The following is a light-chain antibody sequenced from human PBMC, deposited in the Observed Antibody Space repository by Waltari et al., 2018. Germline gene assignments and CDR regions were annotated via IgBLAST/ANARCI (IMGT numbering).Light chain of an antibody. CDR1: QGLSSW. V-gene: IGKV1-12*01. CDR3: QQANSFPPFT. J-gene: IGKJ3*01. Sequence: DIQMTQSPSSVSASVGDRVTITCRASQGLSSWLVWYQQKPGKAPKLLIYGASSLQSGVPSRFNGSGSGTDFTLTISSLQPEDFATYYCQQANSFPPFTFGPGTKVDIK. CDR2: GAS.